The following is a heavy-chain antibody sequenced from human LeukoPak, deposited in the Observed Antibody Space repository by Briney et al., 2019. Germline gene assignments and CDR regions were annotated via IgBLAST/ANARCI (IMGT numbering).Heavy chain of an antibody. Sequence: GESLKISCKGSEDIFTNYWIGWVRQMPGKGLEWMGIIYPADSDTRYSPSFQGQVTISADRSTTTAYLSWRSLKASDTAIYYCAKSEYTGSVGYYTGMDVWGQGTTVTVSS. CDR1: EDIFTNYW. CDR2: IYPADSDT. J-gene: IGHJ6*02. V-gene: IGHV5-51*01. CDR3: AKSEYTGSVGYYTGMDV. D-gene: IGHD3-10*01.